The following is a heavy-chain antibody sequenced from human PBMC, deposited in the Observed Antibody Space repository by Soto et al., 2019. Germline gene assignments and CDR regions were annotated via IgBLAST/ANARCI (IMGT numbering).Heavy chain of an antibody. Sequence: GASVKVSCKASGYTFTSYGISWVRQAPGQGLEWMGWISAYNGNTNYAQKLQGRVTMTTDSSTSTAYMELRSLRSDDTAVYYCARLGLGELSTLIDYWGQGTLVTSPQ. CDR3: ARLGLGELSTLIDY. CDR2: ISAYNGNT. V-gene: IGHV1-18*01. J-gene: IGHJ4*02. CDR1: GYTFTSYG. D-gene: IGHD3-16*02.